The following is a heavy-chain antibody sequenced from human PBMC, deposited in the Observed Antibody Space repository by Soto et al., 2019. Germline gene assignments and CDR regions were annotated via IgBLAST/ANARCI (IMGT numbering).Heavy chain of an antibody. CDR1: GGSMDGYY. J-gene: IGHJ5*02. CDR3: ERSVATPRTHIAA. V-gene: IGHV4-4*09. D-gene: IGHD2-21*01. Sequence: PSKTMSITCTVSGGSMDGYYWSWIRQTPGQGLEWVGYIYFSGSTKYNPSLQSRLTISLDRSKRQFSMTLSSVTAADTAVYYCERSVATPRTHIAAWGKGTRVTVSS. CDR2: IYFSGST.